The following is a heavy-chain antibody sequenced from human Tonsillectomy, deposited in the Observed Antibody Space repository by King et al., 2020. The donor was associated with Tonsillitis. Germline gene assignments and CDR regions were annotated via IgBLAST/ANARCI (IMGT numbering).Heavy chain of an antibody. V-gene: IGHV4-59*08. CDR2: IYYSGST. CDR3: ARHPPYGSGVRWFDP. D-gene: IGHD3-10*01. CDR1: GASVSSHY. J-gene: IGHJ5*02. Sequence: VQLQESGPGLVKPSETLSLSCTVSGASVSSHYWRWIRQPPGKGLEWIGHIYYSGSTKYNPSLNSRVTISVDTSKNQFSLKLSSVTAAETAVYYCARHPPYGSGVRWFDPWGQGTLVTVSS.